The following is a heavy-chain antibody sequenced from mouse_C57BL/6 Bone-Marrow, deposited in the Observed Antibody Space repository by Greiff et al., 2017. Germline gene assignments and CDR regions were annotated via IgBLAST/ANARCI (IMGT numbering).Heavy chain of an antibody. Sequence: VQLQQSGAELVKPGASVKVSCKASGYTFTSYWMHWVKQRPGQGLEWIGRIHPSDSDTNYNQKFKGKATLTVDKSSSTASMQRSSLTSEDSAVYYCAIGNYYGSTYYAIDYWGQGTSVTVSS. D-gene: IGHD1-1*01. J-gene: IGHJ4*01. CDR1: GYTFTSYW. CDR3: AIGNYYGSTYYAIDY. V-gene: IGHV1-74*01. CDR2: IHPSDSDT.